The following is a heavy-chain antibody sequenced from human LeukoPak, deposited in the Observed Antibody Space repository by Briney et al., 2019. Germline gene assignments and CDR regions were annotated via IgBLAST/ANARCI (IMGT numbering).Heavy chain of an antibody. V-gene: IGHV3-23*01. D-gene: IGHD6-19*01. Sequence: GGSLRLSCAASGFTFSSYAMSWVRQAPGKGLEWVSAISGSGGSTYYADSVEGRFTISRDNSKNTLYLQMNSLRAEDTAVYYCAKTFEGTRSSGRWGYYCYYMDVWGKGTTVTVSS. CDR2: ISGSGGST. CDR1: GFTFSSYA. J-gene: IGHJ6*03. CDR3: AKTFEGTRSSGRWGYYCYYMDV.